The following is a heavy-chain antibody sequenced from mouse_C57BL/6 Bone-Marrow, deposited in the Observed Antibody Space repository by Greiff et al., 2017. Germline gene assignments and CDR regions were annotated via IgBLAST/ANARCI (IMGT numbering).Heavy chain of an antibody. CDR1: GYTFTSYG. J-gene: IGHJ1*03. CDR3: ARRDDYDASYWYFDV. Sequence: QVQLQQSGAELARPGASVKLSCKASGYTFTSYGISWVKQRTGQGLEWIGEIYPRSGNTYYNEKFKGKATLTADKSSSTAYMEFRSLTSEDSAVYFGARRDDYDASYWYFDVGGTGTTVTVSS. D-gene: IGHD2-4*01. CDR2: IYPRSGNT. V-gene: IGHV1-81*01.